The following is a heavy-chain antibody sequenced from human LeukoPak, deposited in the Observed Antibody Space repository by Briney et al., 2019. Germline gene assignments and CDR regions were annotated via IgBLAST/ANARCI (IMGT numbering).Heavy chain of an antibody. D-gene: IGHD2-2*01. J-gene: IGHJ6*03. V-gene: IGHV5-51*01. CDR2: IYPGDSDT. CDR3: ARSKKDIVVVPAAMPLYYYYYMDV. Sequence: GESLKISCKGSGYSFTSYWIGWVRQIPGKGPEGMGIIYPGDSDTRDRPSFQGQVTISADKSISTAYLQWSSLKASDTAMYYCARSKKDIVVVPAAMPLYYYYYMDVWGKGTTVTISS. CDR1: GYSFTSYW.